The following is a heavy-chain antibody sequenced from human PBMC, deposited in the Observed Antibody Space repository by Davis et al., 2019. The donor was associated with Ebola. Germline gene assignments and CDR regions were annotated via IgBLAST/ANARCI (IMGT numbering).Heavy chain of an antibody. CDR2: INRDGSTT. D-gene: IGHD6-13*01. V-gene: IGHV3-74*03. Sequence: GESLKISCAASGFTFSSYWMHWVRQAPGKGLVWVSCINRDGSTTTYADSVKGRFTISRDNAKNTLYLQMNNLRVEDTAVYYCAKKEGGAAAGLFDYWGQGTLVTVSS. CDR1: GFTFSSYW. J-gene: IGHJ4*02. CDR3: AKKEGGAAAGLFDY.